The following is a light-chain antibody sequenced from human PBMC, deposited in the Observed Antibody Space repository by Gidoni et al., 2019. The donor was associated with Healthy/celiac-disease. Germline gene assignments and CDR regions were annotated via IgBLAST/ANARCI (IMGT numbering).Light chain of an antibody. Sequence: QSALPPPASVSGSPGQSITISCTGTSSDVGGYNYVSLYQQHPGKAPKLMIYEVSNRPSGVSNRFSGCKSGNTASLTISGIQAEDEADYYCSSYTSSSTPVVFGGGTKLTVL. V-gene: IGLV2-14*01. CDR2: EVS. CDR3: SSYTSSSTPVV. CDR1: SSDVGGYNY. J-gene: IGLJ2*01.